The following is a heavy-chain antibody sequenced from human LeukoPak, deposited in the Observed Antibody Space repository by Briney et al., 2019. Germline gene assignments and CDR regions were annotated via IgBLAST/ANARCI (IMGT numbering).Heavy chain of an antibody. Sequence: GASVKVSCKASGGTFSNYAISWVRQAPGQGLEWLGGIIPMFGTAKYAQKFQGRVTITTDESTTTAYMELISLRFEDTAVYYCLRRQALRGRHRAFDPWGQGNLVTVTS. V-gene: IGHV1-69*05. J-gene: IGHJ5*02. D-gene: IGHD6-25*01. CDR3: LRRQALRGRHRAFDP. CDR2: IIPMFGTA. CDR1: GGTFSNYA.